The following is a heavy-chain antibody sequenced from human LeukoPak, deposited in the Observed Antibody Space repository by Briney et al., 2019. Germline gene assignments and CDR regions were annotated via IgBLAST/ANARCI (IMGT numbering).Heavy chain of an antibody. J-gene: IGHJ4*02. Sequence: PGGSLRLSCAASGFTFSSYEMNWVRQAPGKGLEWVSYISSSGSTIYYADSVKSRFTISRDNAKNSLYLQMNSLRAEDTAVYYCARERLRVAAAIDYWGQGTLVTVSS. CDR1: GFTFSSYE. D-gene: IGHD6-13*01. V-gene: IGHV3-48*03. CDR3: ARERLRVAAAIDY. CDR2: ISSSGSTI.